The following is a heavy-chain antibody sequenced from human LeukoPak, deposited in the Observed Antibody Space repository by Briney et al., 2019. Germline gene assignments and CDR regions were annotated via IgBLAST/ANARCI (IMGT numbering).Heavy chain of an antibody. Sequence: GGSLRLSCAASGFTFSSYAMHWVRQAPGKGLEWVAVISYDGSNKYYADSVKGRFTISRDNSKNTLYLQMNSLRAEDTAVYYCARAPYYVLNYWGQGTLVTVSS. V-gene: IGHV3-30-3*01. CDR3: ARAPYYVLNY. CDR2: ISYDGSNK. D-gene: IGHD1-26*01. J-gene: IGHJ4*02. CDR1: GFTFSSYA.